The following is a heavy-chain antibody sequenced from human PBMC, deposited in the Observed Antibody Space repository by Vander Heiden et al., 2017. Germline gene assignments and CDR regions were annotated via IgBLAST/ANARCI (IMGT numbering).Heavy chain of an antibody. CDR3: ARDGNGGPDYYYYGMDV. J-gene: IGHJ6*02. D-gene: IGHD1-1*01. CDR1: GSPFRSYG. Sequence: EVQLVESGGGLVQPGGSLRLSCPASGSPFRSYGMNWVRQAPGKGLEWVSYISSSSSTIYYADSVKGRFTISRDNAKNSLYLQMNSLRDEDTAVYYCARDGNGGPDYYYYGMDVWGQGTTVTVSS. V-gene: IGHV3-48*02. CDR2: ISSSSSTI.